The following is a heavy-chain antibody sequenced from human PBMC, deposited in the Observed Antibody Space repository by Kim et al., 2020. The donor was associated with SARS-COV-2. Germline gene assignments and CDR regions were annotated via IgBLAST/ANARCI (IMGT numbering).Heavy chain of an antibody. V-gene: IGHV3-33*01. CDR3: ARALYYSTADAFDI. D-gene: IGHD2-2*01. Sequence: GGSLRLSCAASGFIFSNYGMHWVRQAPGKGLEWVAVIWYDKKSEYYADSVRGRFTISRDNSKDTVYLQMNSLRAEDTAVYYCARALYYSTADAFDIWGQGTMVTVSS. CDR1: GFIFSNYG. CDR2: IWYDKKSE. J-gene: IGHJ3*02.